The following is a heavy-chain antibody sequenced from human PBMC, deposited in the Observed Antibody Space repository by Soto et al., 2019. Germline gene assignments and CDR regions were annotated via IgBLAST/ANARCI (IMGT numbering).Heavy chain of an antibody. CDR3: ARVPGIAVAGTATFDY. D-gene: IGHD6-19*01. CDR1: GFTFSSYS. J-gene: IGHJ4*02. Sequence: PGGSLRLSCAASGFTFSSYSMNWVRQAPGKGLEWVSSISSSSSYIYYADSVKGRFTISRDNAKNSLYLQMNSLRAEDTAVYYCARVPGIAVAGTATFDYWGQGTLVTVSS. V-gene: IGHV3-21*01. CDR2: ISSSSSYI.